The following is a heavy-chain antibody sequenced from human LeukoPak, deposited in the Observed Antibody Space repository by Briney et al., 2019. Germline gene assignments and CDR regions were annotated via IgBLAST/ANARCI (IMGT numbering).Heavy chain of an antibody. CDR1: GGTFSSYA. V-gene: IGHV1-69*01. CDR2: IIVIFGTP. CDR3: ARGEVPPHYFDY. J-gene: IGHJ4*02. Sequence: SAKVSCKASGGTFSSYAFSWVRQAPGQGLEWMGGIIVIFGTPNYAQKFQGRVTITADESTSTAYMELSSLRSEDTAVYYCARGEVPPHYFDYWGQGTLVTVSS.